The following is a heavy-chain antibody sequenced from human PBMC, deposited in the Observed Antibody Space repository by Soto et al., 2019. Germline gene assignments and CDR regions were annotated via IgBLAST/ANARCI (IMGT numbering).Heavy chain of an antibody. CDR1: GYSISSGYY. CDR3: ARGVAGQLTYYYYGMDV. D-gene: IGHD3-10*01. V-gene: IGHV4-38-2*01. Sequence: PSETLSLTCAVSGYSISSGYYWGWIRQPPGKGLEWIGSIYHSGSTYYNPSLKSRVTISVGTSKNQFSLKLSSVTAADTAVYYCARGVAGQLTYYYYGMDVWGQGTTVTVSS. J-gene: IGHJ6*02. CDR2: IYHSGST.